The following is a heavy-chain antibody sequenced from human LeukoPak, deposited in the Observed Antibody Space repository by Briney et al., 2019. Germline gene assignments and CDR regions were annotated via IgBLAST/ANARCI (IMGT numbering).Heavy chain of an antibody. D-gene: IGHD5-12*01. V-gene: IGHV3-23*01. CDR1: GFTFSNYA. CDR2: LIGSSGAT. Sequence: GGSLRLSCAASGFTFSNYAMNWVRQAPGKGLEWVAFLIGSSGATDYADSVKGRFTISRDNSKNTLFLQMNSLRAEDTAIYYCAKGAYDYIEIAYFDYWGQGALVTVSS. CDR3: AKGAYDYIEIAYFDY. J-gene: IGHJ4*02.